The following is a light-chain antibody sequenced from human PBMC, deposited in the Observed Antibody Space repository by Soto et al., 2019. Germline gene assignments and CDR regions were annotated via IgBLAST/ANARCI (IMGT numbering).Light chain of an antibody. Sequence: DIQMTQSPTSLSASVGDRVTITCRASQGIRNFVAWFQQKPGKAPKLLIYSASTLQSGVPSRFSGSGSGTVLALTSNSLPPGYVATYSFHMYSSVPFFGPGPKEEIK. CDR1: QGIRNF. CDR3: HMYSSVPF. V-gene: IGKV1-27*01. J-gene: IGKJ3*01. CDR2: SAS.